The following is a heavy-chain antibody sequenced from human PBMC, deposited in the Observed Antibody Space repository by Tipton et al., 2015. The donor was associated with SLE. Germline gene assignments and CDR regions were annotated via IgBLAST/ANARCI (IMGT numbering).Heavy chain of an antibody. Sequence: TLSLTCTVSGGSISSGSYYWSWIRQPAGKGLEWIGNIYTSGSTNYNPSLKSRVTISVDTSKNQFSLKLSSVTAADTAVYYCARGFLEMFDPWGPGTLVTVSS. J-gene: IGHJ5*02. CDR1: GGSISSGSYY. D-gene: IGHD3-3*01. CDR3: ARGFLEMFDP. CDR2: IYTSGST. V-gene: IGHV4-61*09.